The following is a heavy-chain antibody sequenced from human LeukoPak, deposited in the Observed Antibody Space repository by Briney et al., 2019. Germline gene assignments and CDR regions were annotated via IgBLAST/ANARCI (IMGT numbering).Heavy chain of an antibody. D-gene: IGHD5-18*01. CDR1: GFTFSSYS. CDR2: ISSSSSYI. CDR3: ARDIPQGGYSYGYGMDV. J-gene: IGHJ6*02. V-gene: IGHV3-21*01. Sequence: GGSLRLSCAASGFTFSSYSMNWVRQAPGKGLEWVSSISSSSSYIYYADSVKGRFTISRDNAKNSLYLQMNSLRAEDTAVYYCARDIPQGGYSYGYGMDVWGQGTTVTVSS.